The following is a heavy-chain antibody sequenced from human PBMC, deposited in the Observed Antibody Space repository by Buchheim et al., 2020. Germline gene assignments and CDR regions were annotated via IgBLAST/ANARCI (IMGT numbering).Heavy chain of an antibody. D-gene: IGHD5-24*01. V-gene: IGHV3-30*18. Sequence: VLLVESGGGFVQPGGSLRLSCAASGFTFSSYGMHWVRQAPGKGLEWVAVISYDGSNKYYADSVKGRFTISRDNSKNTLYLQMNSLRAEDTAVYYCAKDQNGYTPEGDFDYWGQGTL. J-gene: IGHJ4*02. CDR1: GFTFSSYG. CDR3: AKDQNGYTPEGDFDY. CDR2: ISYDGSNK.